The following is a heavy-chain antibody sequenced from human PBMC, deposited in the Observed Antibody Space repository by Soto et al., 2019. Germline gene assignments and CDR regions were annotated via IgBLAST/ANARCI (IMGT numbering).Heavy chain of an antibody. D-gene: IGHD1-26*01. CDR1: GGSFSGYY. V-gene: IGHV4-34*01. J-gene: IGHJ4*02. CDR2: INHSGST. CDR3: ARGEVGASTGFDS. Sequence: QVQLQQWGAGLLKPSETLSLTCAVYGGSFSGYYWRWIRQSPGKGLEWIGEINHSGSTNYNPSLKSRVTISVDTSKNQFSLGLSSVTAADTAVYYCARGEVGASTGFDSWGQGTLVTVSS.